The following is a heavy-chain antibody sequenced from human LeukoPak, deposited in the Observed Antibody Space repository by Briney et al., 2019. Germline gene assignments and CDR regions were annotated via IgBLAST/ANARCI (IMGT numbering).Heavy chain of an antibody. CDR1: GFTFSLYG. V-gene: IGHV3-33*06. CDR2: IWSDGNNR. CDR3: AKDGDAAYYYDGSGRENYFYYYMDV. D-gene: IGHD3-22*01. Sequence: GGSLTLSCAASGFTFSLYGIHWVRQAPGKGLEWVAIIWSDGNNRHSADSVKSRFTISRDNSKNTVSLQMNSLRAEDTAVYYCAKDGDAAYYYDGSGRENYFYYYMDVWGKGTTVTVSS. J-gene: IGHJ6*03.